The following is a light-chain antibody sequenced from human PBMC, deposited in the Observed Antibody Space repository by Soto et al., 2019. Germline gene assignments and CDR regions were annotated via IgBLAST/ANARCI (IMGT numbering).Light chain of an antibody. V-gene: IGKV3-11*01. CDR2: DAS. Sequence: EIVLTQSPATLSLSPGERATLSCRASQSVSSYLAWYQQKPGQAPRLLIYDASNRATGIPARFSGSGSGTDFTLTISRLETEDFAVYYCQQRSNWLTFGGGTKVDIK. J-gene: IGKJ4*01. CDR1: QSVSSY. CDR3: QQRSNWLT.